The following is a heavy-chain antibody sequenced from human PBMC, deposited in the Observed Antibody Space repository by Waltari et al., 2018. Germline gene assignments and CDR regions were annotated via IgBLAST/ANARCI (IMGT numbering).Heavy chain of an antibody. CDR2: IKMDGSGQ. J-gene: IGHJ4*02. CDR1: EFTFSDYW. Sequence: EVQLVESGGGLVQPGGSLRLSCAASEFTFSDYWMTWVRQAPRKGLEWVANIKMDGSGQYYVDSVRGRFTISRDNAKNSLYLQMNSLRAEDTAVYYCARFGIVATTDYWGQGTRVTVSS. D-gene: IGHD1-7*01. V-gene: IGHV3-7*01. CDR3: ARFGIVATTDY.